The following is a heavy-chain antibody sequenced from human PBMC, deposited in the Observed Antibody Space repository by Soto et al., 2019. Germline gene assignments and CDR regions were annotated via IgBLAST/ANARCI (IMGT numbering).Heavy chain of an antibody. D-gene: IGHD3-10*01. Sequence: QVQLVESGGGVVQPGRSLRLSCAASGFPFSSYGMHWVREAPGKGLEWVAVISYDGSNKYYADSVKGRFTISRDNSASTLYLQMNSLRPEDTALYYCVGGQYYFDSRCQGTLVTVSP. V-gene: IGHV3-30*03. CDR3: VGGQYYFDS. J-gene: IGHJ4*02. CDR1: GFPFSSYG. CDR2: ISYDGSNK.